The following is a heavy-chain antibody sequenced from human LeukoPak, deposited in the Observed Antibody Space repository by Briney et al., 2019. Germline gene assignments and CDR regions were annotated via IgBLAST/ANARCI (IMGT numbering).Heavy chain of an antibody. J-gene: IGHJ5*02. Sequence: ASVKVSCKASGYSFTSFGMNWVRQAPGQGLEWMGWINPNSGGTNYAQKFQGRVTMTRDTSISTAYMELSRLRSDDTAVYYCAREDGQQLAAGQGWFDPWGQGTLVTVSS. V-gene: IGHV1-2*02. CDR1: GYSFTSFG. D-gene: IGHD6-13*01. CDR2: INPNSGGT. CDR3: AREDGQQLAAGQGWFDP.